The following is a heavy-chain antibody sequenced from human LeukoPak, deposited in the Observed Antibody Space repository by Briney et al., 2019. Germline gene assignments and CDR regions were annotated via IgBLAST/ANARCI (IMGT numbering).Heavy chain of an antibody. V-gene: IGHV3-66*01. CDR1: GFIFSDAW. CDR2: IYSGGST. Sequence: GGSLRLSCAASGFIFSDAWMTWVRQAPGKGLEWVSVIYSGGSTYYADSVKGRFTISRDNSKNTLYLQMNSLRAEDTAVYYCASGEVAVAGTPYDAFDIWGQGTMVTVSS. CDR3: ASGEVAVAGTPYDAFDI. J-gene: IGHJ3*02. D-gene: IGHD6-19*01.